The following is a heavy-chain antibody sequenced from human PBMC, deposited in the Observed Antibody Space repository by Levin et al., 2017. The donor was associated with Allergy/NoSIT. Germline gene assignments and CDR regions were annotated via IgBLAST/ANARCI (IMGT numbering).Heavy chain of an antibody. Sequence: GSLRLSCTVSGASISSSGYYWGWIRQPPGKGLEWIGSMYYSGSIYYNPSLKSRVTISVDTSKNQFSLKLSSVTAADTAVYYCARVPDYGDYFWFDPWGQGTLVTVSS. CDR1: GASISSSGYY. J-gene: IGHJ5*02. V-gene: IGHV4-39*01. D-gene: IGHD4-17*01. CDR2: MYYSGSI. CDR3: ARVPDYGDYFWFDP.